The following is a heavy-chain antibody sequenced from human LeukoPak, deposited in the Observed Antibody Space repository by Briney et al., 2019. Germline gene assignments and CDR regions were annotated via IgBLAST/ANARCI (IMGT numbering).Heavy chain of an antibody. CDR3: ASGSSQPSNSCRNYYYCYGMDV. V-gene: IGHV1-18*01. J-gene: IGHJ6*02. CDR2: ISAYNGNT. CDR1: GYTFSSYG. Sequence: GASVKVSCKASGYTFSSYGIDWVRQAPGQGLEWMGWISAYNGNTHYAQHLQGRATMTTDTSTSTAYMELRSLRSDDTAVYYCASGSSQPSNSCRNYYYCYGMDVWGQGTTVTVSS. D-gene: IGHD2-2*01.